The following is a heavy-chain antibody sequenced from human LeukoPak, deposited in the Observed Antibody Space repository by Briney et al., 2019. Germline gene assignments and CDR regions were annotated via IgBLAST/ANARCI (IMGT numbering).Heavy chain of an antibody. D-gene: IGHD2-8*01. CDR2: ISSSGSTV. Sequence: GGSLRLSCAPSGFTFSAYYMSWIRQAPGKGLEWVSYISSSGSTVYYADSVKGRFTISRDNAKNSLYLQMNSLRAEDTAVYYCAKGGIVLVVYARAFDIWGQGTMVTVSS. CDR3: AKGGIVLVVYARAFDI. V-gene: IGHV3-11*01. J-gene: IGHJ3*02. CDR1: GFTFSAYY.